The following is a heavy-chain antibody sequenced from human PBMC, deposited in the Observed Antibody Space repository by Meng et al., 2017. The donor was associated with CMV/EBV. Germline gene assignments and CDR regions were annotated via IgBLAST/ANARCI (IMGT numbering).Heavy chain of an antibody. Sequence: ASVKVSCKASGYTFISYDINWVRQATGQGLEWMGWMNPNSGNTGYAQKFQGRVTITRNTSISTAYMELSSLRSEDTAVYYCARGLERGPYCSSTSCYENWFDPWGQGTLVTVSS. V-gene: IGHV1-8*03. CDR2: MNPNSGNT. CDR3: ARGLERGPYCSSTSCYENWFDP. J-gene: IGHJ5*02. CDR1: GYTFISYD. D-gene: IGHD2-2*01.